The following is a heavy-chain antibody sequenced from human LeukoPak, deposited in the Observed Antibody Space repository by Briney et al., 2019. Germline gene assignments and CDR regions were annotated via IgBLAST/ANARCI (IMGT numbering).Heavy chain of an antibody. CDR1: GFPFSSYW. Sequence: PGGSLRLSCVASGFPFSSYWMTWVRQAPGKGLEWVANIKQDGSKKSYVDSVKGRFTISRDNSKNTLYLQMNSLRAEDTAVYYCAKEDLAAAVDFFDYWGQGTLVTVSS. CDR3: AKEDLAAAVDFFDY. CDR2: IKQDGSKK. D-gene: IGHD6-13*01. J-gene: IGHJ4*02. V-gene: IGHV3-7*03.